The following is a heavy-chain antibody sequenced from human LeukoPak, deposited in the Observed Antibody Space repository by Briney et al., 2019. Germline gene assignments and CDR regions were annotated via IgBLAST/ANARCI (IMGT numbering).Heavy chain of an antibody. Sequence: GSLRLSCAASGFTFSSYSMNWVRQAPGKGLEWVSSISSSSSYIYYADSVKGRFTISRDNAKNSLYVQMNSLRAEDTAVYYCARDRYYDSSGYTGEGYFDHWGQGTLVTVSS. V-gene: IGHV3-21*01. J-gene: IGHJ4*02. D-gene: IGHD3-22*01. CDR3: ARDRYYDSSGYTGEGYFDH. CDR1: GFTFSSYS. CDR2: ISSSSSYI.